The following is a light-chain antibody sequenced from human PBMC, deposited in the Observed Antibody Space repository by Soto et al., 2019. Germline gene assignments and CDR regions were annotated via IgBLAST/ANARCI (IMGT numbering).Light chain of an antibody. CDR3: QQRSNWPIT. Sequence: VLTQSPGTLSLSPVAIATLSCKSIHTVRNNYLAWYQQKPGQAPRLLIYDGYNRATGIPARFSGSGSGTDHTLTISSLEPEDSAVYYCQQRSNWPITFGQGTRLEIK. J-gene: IGKJ5*01. CDR2: DGY. CDR1: HTVRNNY. V-gene: IGKV3D-20*02.